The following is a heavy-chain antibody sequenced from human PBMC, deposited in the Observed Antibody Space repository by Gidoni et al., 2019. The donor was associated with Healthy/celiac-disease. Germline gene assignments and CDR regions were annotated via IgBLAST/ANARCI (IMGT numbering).Heavy chain of an antibody. J-gene: IGHJ6*02. CDR3: ARGDYDFSPYGMDV. CDR2: IYYSGST. CDR1: GGSISSYY. D-gene: IGHD3-3*01. Sequence: QVQLQESGPGLVTPSETLSLTCTVSGGSISSYYWSWIRQPPGKGLEWIGYIYYSGSTNYNPSLKSRVTISVDTSKNQFSLKLSSVTAADTAVYYCARGDYDFSPYGMDVWGQGTTVTVSS. V-gene: IGHV4-59*01.